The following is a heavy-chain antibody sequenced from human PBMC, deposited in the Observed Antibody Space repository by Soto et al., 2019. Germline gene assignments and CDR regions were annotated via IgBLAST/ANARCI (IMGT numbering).Heavy chain of an antibody. CDR1: GFTFSSYG. V-gene: IGHV3-30*18. Sequence: GGSLRLSCAASGFTFSSYGMHWVRQAPGKGLEWVAVISYDGSNKYYADSVKGRFTISRDNSKNTLYLQMNSLRAEDTAVYYCAKIPLYYYDSSGYYPRPYGMDVWGQGPTVTVSS. D-gene: IGHD3-22*01. CDR2: ISYDGSNK. J-gene: IGHJ6*02. CDR3: AKIPLYYYDSSGYYPRPYGMDV.